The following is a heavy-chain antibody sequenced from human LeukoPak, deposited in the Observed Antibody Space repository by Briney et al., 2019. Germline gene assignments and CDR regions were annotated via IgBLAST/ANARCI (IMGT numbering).Heavy chain of an antibody. Sequence: GGSLRLSCAASGFTFSGSAMHWVRQASGKGLEWVGHIRSKANSYATAYAASVKGRFTISRDDSKNTAYPQMNSLKTEDTAVYYCTSLYGDYLNDAFDIWGQGTMVTVSS. CDR1: GFTFSGSA. V-gene: IGHV3-73*01. J-gene: IGHJ3*02. CDR3: TSLYGDYLNDAFDI. D-gene: IGHD4-17*01. CDR2: IRSKANSYAT.